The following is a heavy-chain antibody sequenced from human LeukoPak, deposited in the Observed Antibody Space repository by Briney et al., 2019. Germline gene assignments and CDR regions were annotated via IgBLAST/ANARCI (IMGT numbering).Heavy chain of an antibody. CDR2: INAGNGNT. CDR1: GYTFTSYA. CDR3: ARGSGYHAYFDY. V-gene: IGHV1-3*01. D-gene: IGHD3-10*01. Sequence: ASVKVSCKASGYTFTSYAMHWVRQAPGQRLEWMGWINAGNGNTKYSQKFQGRVTITRDTSASTAYMELSSLRSEDTAVYYCARGSGYHAYFDYWGQGTLVTVSS. J-gene: IGHJ4*02.